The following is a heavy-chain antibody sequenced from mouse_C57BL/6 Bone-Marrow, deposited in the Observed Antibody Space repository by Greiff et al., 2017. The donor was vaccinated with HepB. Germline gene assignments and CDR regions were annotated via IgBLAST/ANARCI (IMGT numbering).Heavy chain of an antibody. CDR3: ALRQLRLRGGGPYAMDY. Sequence: VQLQQPGAELVKPGASVKMSCKASGYTFTSYWITWVKQRPGQGLEWIGDIYPGSGSTNYNEKFKSKATLTVDTSSSTAYMQLSSLTSEDSAVYYCALRQLRLRGGGPYAMDYWGQGTSVTVSS. J-gene: IGHJ4*01. V-gene: IGHV1-55*01. CDR1: GYTFTSYW. CDR2: IYPGSGST. D-gene: IGHD3-2*02.